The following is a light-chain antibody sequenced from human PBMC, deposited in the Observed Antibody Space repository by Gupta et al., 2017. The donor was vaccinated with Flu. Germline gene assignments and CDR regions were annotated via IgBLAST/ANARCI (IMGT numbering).Light chain of an antibody. Sequence: DIVMTQSPLSLPVTPGEPASISCRSSQSLLHSNGYNYLDWYLQKPGQSPQLLIYLGSNRASGVADRFSGSGSGTDFTLKSSRVEAEDVGVYYGMQALQTRFGPGTKVDIK. CDR1: QSLLHSNGYNY. J-gene: IGKJ3*01. V-gene: IGKV2-28*01. CDR2: LGS. CDR3: MQALQTR.